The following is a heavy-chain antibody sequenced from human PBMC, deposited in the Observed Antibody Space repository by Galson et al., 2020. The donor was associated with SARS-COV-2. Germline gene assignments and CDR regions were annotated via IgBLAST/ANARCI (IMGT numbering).Heavy chain of an antibody. Sequence: ASVKVSCKASGYTFTGYYMHWVRQAPGQGLEWMGWINPNSGGTNYAQKFQGRVTMTRDTSISTAYMELSRLRSDDTAVYYCARLLIRGYSYGYPNYYYYGMYVWGQGTTVTVSS. D-gene: IGHD5-18*01. CDR3: ARLLIRGYSYGYPNYYYYGMYV. J-gene: IGHJ6*02. CDR1: GYTFTGYY. V-gene: IGHV1-2*02. CDR2: INPNSGGT.